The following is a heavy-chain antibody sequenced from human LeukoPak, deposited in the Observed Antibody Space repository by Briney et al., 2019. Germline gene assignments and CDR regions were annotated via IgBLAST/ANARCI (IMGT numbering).Heavy chain of an antibody. D-gene: IGHD3-10*01. CDR2: ISGSGGST. V-gene: IGHV3-23*01. J-gene: IGHJ4*02. CDR3: AKGSYYYGSGSHFDS. Sequence: GGSLRLSCAASGFTFGSYAMSWVRQAPGKGLEWVSGISGSGGSTYYADSVKGRFTISRDNSKNTLYLQMDSLRAEDTAVHYCAKGSYYYGSGSHFDSWGQGTLVTVSS. CDR1: GFTFGSYA.